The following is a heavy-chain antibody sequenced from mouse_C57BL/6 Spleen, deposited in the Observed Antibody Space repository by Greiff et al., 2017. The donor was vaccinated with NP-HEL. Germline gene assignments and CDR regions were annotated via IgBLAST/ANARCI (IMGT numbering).Heavy chain of an antibody. Sequence: QVQLKESGAELVRPGASVTLSCKASGYTFTDYEMHWVKQTPVHGLEWIGAIDPETGGTAYNQKFKGKAILTADKSSSTAYMELRSLTSEDSAVYYCTRNYGSSFEGFDYWGQGTTLTVSS. J-gene: IGHJ2*01. CDR1: GYTFTDYE. V-gene: IGHV1-15*01. CDR3: TRNYGSSFEGFDY. CDR2: IDPETGGT. D-gene: IGHD1-1*01.